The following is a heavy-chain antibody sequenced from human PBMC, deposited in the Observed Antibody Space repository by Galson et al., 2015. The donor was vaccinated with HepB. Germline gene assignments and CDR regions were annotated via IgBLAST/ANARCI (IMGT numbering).Heavy chain of an antibody. CDR3: VETLGRIAVAGITGFVY. CDR1: GGSVSRNSYY. D-gene: IGHD6-19*01. CDR2: IYYSENT. Sequence: SETLSLTCTVSGTVSGGSVSRNSYYWGWIRQPPGKGLEWVGSIYYSENTYFSPSLKSRLTISADRAKNQFSLKLSSVTAADTAVDYCVETLGRIAVAGITGFVYWGQGALVTVSS. J-gene: IGHJ4*02. V-gene: IGHV4-39*01.